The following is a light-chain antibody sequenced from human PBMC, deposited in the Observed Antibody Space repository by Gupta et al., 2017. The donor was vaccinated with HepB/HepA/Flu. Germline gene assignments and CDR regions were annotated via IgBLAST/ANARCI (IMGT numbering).Light chain of an antibody. V-gene: IGKV4-1*01. CDR1: QSVLYSSNNKNY. Sequence: DIVMTQSPDSLAVSLGARATINCKSSQSVLYSSNNKNYLAWYQQKPGQPPKLLIYWASTRESGVPDRFSGSGSGTDFTLTISSLQAEDVAVYYCQQYYSTLLTFGQGTRLEIK. CDR3: QQYYSTLLT. CDR2: WAS. J-gene: IGKJ5*01.